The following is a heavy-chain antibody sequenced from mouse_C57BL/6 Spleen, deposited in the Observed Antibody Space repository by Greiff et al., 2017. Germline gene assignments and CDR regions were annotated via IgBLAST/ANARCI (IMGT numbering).Heavy chain of an antibody. Sequence: EVQLVESEGGLVQPGSSMKLSCTASGFTFSDYYMAWVRQVPEKGLEWVANINYDGSSTYYLDSLKSRFIISRDNAKNILYLQMSSLKSEDTATYYCARVSYGYFDYWSQGTTLTVSS. CDR1: GFTFSDYY. V-gene: IGHV5-16*01. D-gene: IGHD1-1*01. J-gene: IGHJ2*01. CDR2: INYDGSST. CDR3: ARVSYGYFDY.